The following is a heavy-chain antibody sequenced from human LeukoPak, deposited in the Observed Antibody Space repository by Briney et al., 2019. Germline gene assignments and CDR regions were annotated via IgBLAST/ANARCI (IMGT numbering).Heavy chain of an antibody. D-gene: IGHD3-9*01. V-gene: IGHV3-48*01. CDR1: GFTFSSYS. CDR2: ISSSSSTI. Sequence: PGGSLRLSCAASGFTFSSYSMNWVRQAPGKGLEWVSYISSSSSTIYYADSVKGRFTISRDNAKNSLYLQMNSLRAEDTAVYYCASSDILTGTYFDYWGQGTLVTVSS. CDR3: ASSDILTGTYFDY. J-gene: IGHJ4*02.